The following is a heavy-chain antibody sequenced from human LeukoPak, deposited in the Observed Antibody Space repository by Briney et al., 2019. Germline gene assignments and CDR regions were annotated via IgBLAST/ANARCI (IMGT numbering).Heavy chain of an antibody. CDR3: ARDFSVVLPASIYYYGMDV. CDR2: ISYDGSNK. J-gene: IGHJ6*02. Sequence: GGSLRLSRAASGFTFSSYGMHWVRQAPGKGLEWVAVISYDGSNKYYADSVKGRFTISRDNSKNTLYLQMNSLRAEDTAVYYCARDFSVVLPASIYYYGMDVWGQGTTVTVSS. D-gene: IGHD2-2*01. V-gene: IGHV3-30*03. CDR1: GFTFSSYG.